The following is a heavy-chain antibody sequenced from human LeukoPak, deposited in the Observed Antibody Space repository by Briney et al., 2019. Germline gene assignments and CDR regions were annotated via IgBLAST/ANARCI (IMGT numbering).Heavy chain of an antibody. J-gene: IGHJ4*02. Sequence: GGSLRLSWAASGFTFSSYEMNWVRQAPGEGRGWVSYISSSGSTIYYADSVKGRFTISRDNSKNTLYLQMNRLRADDTAVYYCARGRSGYHNTGGQGTLVTLSS. CDR2: ISSSGSTI. V-gene: IGHV3-48*03. CDR1: GFTFSSYE. D-gene: IGHD6-25*01. CDR3: ARGRSGYHNT.